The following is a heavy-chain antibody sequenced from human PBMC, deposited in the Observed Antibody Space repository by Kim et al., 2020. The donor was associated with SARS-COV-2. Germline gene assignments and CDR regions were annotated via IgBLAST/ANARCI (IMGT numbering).Heavy chain of an antibody. Sequence: ASVKVSCKASGYTFTSYAMNWVRQAPGQGLEWMGWINTNTGNPTYAQGFTGRFVFSLDTSVSTAYLQISSLKAEDTAVYYCARDLVVVAATDYYYYGMDVWGQGTTVNVSS. CDR1: GYTFTSYA. D-gene: IGHD2-15*01. CDR2: INTNTGNP. V-gene: IGHV7-4-1*02. CDR3: ARDLVVVAATDYYYYGMDV. J-gene: IGHJ6*02.